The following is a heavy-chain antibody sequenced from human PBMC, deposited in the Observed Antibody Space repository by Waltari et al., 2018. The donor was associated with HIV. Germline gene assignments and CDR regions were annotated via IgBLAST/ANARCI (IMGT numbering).Heavy chain of an antibody. J-gene: IGHJ2*01. V-gene: IGHV6-1*01. D-gene: IGHD1-26*01. Sequence: QVQLQQSGPGRVKPSQTLPLPCAIPGDSVPSNSAAWNRIGQSPSRCIEWLGRTYYRSKWSNDYAVSVKSRITINPDTSNNQFSLQLNSVSPEDTAVYYCARAPVGGWYFDIWGRGTLVTVSS. CDR2: TYYRSKWSN. CDR1: GDSVPSNSAA. CDR3: ARAPVGGWYFDI.